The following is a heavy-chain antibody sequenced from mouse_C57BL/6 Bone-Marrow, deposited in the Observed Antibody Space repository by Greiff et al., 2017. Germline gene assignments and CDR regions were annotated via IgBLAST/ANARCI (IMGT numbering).Heavy chain of an antibody. CDR3: APIYYDYDESYFDY. J-gene: IGHJ2*01. CDR1: GYTFTDYY. Sequence: EVQLQQSGPELVKPGASVKISCKASGYTFTDYYMNWVKQSHGKSLEWIGDINPNNGGTSYNQKFKGKATLTVDKSSSTAYMELRSLTSEDSAVYYCAPIYYDYDESYFDYWGQGTTLTVSS. CDR2: INPNNGGT. D-gene: IGHD2-4*01. V-gene: IGHV1-26*01.